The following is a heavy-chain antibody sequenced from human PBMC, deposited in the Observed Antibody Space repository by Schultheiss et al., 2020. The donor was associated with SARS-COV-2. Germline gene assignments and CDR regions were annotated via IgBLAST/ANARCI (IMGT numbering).Heavy chain of an antibody. J-gene: IGHJ4*02. Sequence: SVKVSCKASGGTFSSYAISWVRQAPGQGLEWMGGIIPIFGTANYAQKFQGRVTITADESTSTAYMELSSLRSEDTAVYYCARSSYEYGSFDHWGQGALVTVSS. D-gene: IGHD2-2*01. CDR2: IIPIFGTA. CDR1: GGTFSSYA. V-gene: IGHV1-69*13. CDR3: ARSSYEYGSFDH.